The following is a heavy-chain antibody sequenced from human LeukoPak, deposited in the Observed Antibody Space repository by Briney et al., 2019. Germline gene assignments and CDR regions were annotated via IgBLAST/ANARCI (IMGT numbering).Heavy chain of an antibody. J-gene: IGHJ4*02. CDR3: ARQVAVAGKAGLDF. CDR2: IYTTGST. D-gene: IGHD6-19*01. V-gene: IGHV4-4*07. CDR1: GGSISSYY. Sequence: SETLSLTCTVPGGSISSYYWSWIRQPAGKGLEWIGRIYTTGSTNYNPSLKSRVNMSVDTSKNQFSLKLSSVTAADTAVYYCARQVAVAGKAGLDFWGQGTLVTVSS.